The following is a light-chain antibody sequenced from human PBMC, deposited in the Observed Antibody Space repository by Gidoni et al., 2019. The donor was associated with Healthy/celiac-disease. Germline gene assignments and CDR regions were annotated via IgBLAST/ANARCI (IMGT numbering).Light chain of an antibody. CDR3: QQYYSLGIT. V-gene: IGKV4-1*01. CDR2: WAS. J-gene: IGKJ5*01. CDR1: QSVLYSSNNKNY. Sequence: DIVMTQSPDSLAVSLGERATINCKSSQSVLYSSNNKNYLAWYQQKPGQPPKLLIYWASTRESGVPDRFSGSGSGTDFTLTISSLQAEDVAVYYCQQYYSLGITFXQXTRLEIK.